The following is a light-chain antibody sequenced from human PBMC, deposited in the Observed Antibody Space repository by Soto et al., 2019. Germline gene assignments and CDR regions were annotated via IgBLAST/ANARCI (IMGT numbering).Light chain of an antibody. J-gene: IGKJ1*01. CDR2: GAS. Sequence: SVLTQARGSLAWDTMVRATLCFMGSQSLSSSYLAWYQQKPGQAPRLLIYGASSRATGIPDRFSGSGSRTAFSLTISRFEPQDFAVYYFPQHASSACPFAQGTKVDIK. CDR3: PQHASSACP. V-gene: IGKV3-20*01. CDR1: QSLSSSY.